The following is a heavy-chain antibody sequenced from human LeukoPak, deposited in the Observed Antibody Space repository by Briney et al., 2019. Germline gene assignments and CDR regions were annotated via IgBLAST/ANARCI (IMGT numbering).Heavy chain of an antibody. CDR1: GFTFSSYC. CDR3: ASERTGKVARY. CDR2: IKHDGSEE. J-gene: IGHJ4*02. Sequence: GGSLRHSCAASGFTFSSYCMSWVRQAPGKGLEGVANIKHDGSEEYKVDSVRGRSTIPRDNANNSLYLQMNSLRAEDTAVDYCASERTGKVARYWGQGTLVTVSS. D-gene: IGHD5-12*01. V-gene: IGHV3-7*05.